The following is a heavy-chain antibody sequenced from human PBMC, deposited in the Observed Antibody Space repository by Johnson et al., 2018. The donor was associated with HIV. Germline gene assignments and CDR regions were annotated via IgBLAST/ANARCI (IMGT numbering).Heavy chain of an antibody. D-gene: IGHD3-3*01. V-gene: IGHV3-15*01. Sequence: VLLVESWGGLVQPGGSLRLSCAASGFTFSSYWMSWVRQAPGKGLECVANIKQDGGTTDYAATVRGRFSISRDDSETTVYLQMNSLKIEDTAVYYCTTNFWSGFYPDAFDIWGQGTIVTVSS. CDR3: TTNFWSGFYPDAFDI. J-gene: IGHJ3*02. CDR1: GFTFSSYW. CDR2: IKQDGGTT.